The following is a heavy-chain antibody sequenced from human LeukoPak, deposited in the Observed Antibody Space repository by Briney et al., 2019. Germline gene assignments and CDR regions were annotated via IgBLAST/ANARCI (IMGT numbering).Heavy chain of an antibody. D-gene: IGHD6-19*01. CDR1: GFTFSSYA. Sequence: GGSLRLSCAASGFTFSSYAMSWVRQAPGKGLEWVSAISGSGGSTYYADSVKGRFTISRDNSKNTLYLQMNSLRAEDTAVYYCAKESRYSSGWYGSEYFQHWGQGTLVTVSS. V-gene: IGHV3-23*01. CDR3: AKESRYSSGWYGSEYFQH. CDR2: ISGSGGST. J-gene: IGHJ1*01.